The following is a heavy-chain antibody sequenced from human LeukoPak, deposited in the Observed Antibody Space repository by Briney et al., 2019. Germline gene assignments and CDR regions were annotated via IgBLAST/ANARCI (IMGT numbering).Heavy chain of an antibody. CDR2: IGSGGASR. CDR3: AKDQGRGGFGLDC. J-gene: IGHJ4*02. Sequence: PGGSLTLSCSASGFTFSSYSIDWVRQAPGKGLEWVSFIGSGGASRSYADSVKGRFTISRDNAKNSLYLQMNNLRADDTAVYYCAKDQGRGGFGLDCWGQGTLVTVSS. CDR1: GFTFSSYS. D-gene: IGHD3-16*01. V-gene: IGHV3-21*01.